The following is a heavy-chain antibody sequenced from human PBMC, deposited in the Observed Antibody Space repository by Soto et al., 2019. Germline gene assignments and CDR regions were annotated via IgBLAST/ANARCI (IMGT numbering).Heavy chain of an antibody. J-gene: IGHJ3*02. V-gene: IGHV3-48*02. CDR1: GFTFSSYS. CDR3: ARVPRPGDYDFWSGYCCLGAFDI. CDR2: ISSSSSTI. Sequence: PGGSLRLSCAASGFTFSSYSMNWVRQAPGKGLEWVSYISSSSSTIYYADSVKGRFTISRDNAKNSLYLQMNSLRDEDTAVYYCARVPRPGDYDFWSGYCCLGAFDIWGQGTMVTVSS. D-gene: IGHD3-3*01.